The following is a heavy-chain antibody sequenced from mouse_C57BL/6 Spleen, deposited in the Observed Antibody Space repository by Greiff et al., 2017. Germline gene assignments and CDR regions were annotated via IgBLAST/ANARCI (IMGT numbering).Heavy chain of an antibody. Sequence: EVMLVESGGGLVKPGGSLKLSCAASGFTFSDYGMHWVRQAPEKGLEWVAYISSGSSTIYYADTVKGRFTISRDNAKNTLFLQMTSLRSEDTAMYYCASPYYYGSSSMDYWGQGTSVTVSS. CDR2: ISSGSSTI. V-gene: IGHV5-17*01. CDR1: GFTFSDYG. CDR3: ASPYYYGSSSMDY. D-gene: IGHD1-1*01. J-gene: IGHJ4*01.